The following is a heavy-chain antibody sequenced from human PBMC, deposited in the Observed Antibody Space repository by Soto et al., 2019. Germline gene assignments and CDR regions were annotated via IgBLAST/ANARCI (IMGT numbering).Heavy chain of an antibody. CDR1: GFTFSDHY. CDR3: ARVEWLDPAGYGY. D-gene: IGHD6-19*01. J-gene: IGHJ4*02. V-gene: IGHV3-72*01. CDR2: TRNKANSYTT. Sequence: LRLSCAASGFTFSDHYMDWVRQAPGKGLGWVGRTRNKANSYTTEYAASVKGRFTISRDDSKNSLYLQMNSLKTEDTAVYYCARVEWLDPAGYGYWGQGTLVTVSS.